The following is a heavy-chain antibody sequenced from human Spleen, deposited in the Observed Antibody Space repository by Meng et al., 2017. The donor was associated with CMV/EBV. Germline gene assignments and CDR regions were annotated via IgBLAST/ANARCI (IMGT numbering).Heavy chain of an antibody. CDR1: GFTFSRSW. D-gene: IGHD3-3*01. CDR3: ATETFHDLGSGYVAFDY. V-gene: IGHV3-74*01. CDR2: INDDGSST. Sequence: GESLKISCAASGFTFSRSWIHWVRQAPGKGLVWVSRINDDGSSTTYADSVKGRFTLSRDNAKNTLSLQMSSLRAEDTAVYSSATETFHDLGSGYVAFDYWGQGTLVTVSS. J-gene: IGHJ4*02.